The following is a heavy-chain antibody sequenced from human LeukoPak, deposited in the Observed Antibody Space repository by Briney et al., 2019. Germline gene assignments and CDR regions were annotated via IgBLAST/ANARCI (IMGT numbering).Heavy chain of an antibody. D-gene: IGHD6-13*01. CDR3: ARALPAAAGTNNWFDP. J-gene: IGHJ5*02. Sequence: GGSLRLSCAASGFTFSSYAMHRVRQAPGKGLEWVAVISYDGSNKYYADSVKGRFTISRDNSKNTLYLQMNSLRAEDTAVYYCARALPAAAGTNNWFDPWGQGTLVTVSS. V-gene: IGHV3-30-3*01. CDR2: ISYDGSNK. CDR1: GFTFSSYA.